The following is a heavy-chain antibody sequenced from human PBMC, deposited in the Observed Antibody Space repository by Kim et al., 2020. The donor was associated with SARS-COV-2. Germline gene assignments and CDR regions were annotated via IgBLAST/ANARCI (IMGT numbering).Heavy chain of an antibody. CDR3: ARDRQYGWYFDL. Sequence: NSNPSLKSRVTISVDTSKTQFSLKLSSVTAADTAVYYCARDRQYGWYFDLWGRGTLVTVSS. D-gene: IGHD4-17*01. V-gene: IGHV4-59*01. J-gene: IGHJ2*01.